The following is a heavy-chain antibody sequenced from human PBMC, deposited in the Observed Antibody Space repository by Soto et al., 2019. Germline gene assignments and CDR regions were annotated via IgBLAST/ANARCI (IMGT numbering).Heavy chain of an antibody. Sequence: SETLSLTCTVSGGSISNYYWSWIRQPPGKGLEWIGYIFYSGSTKYNPSLKSRATISIDTSKNQVSLKLSSVTAEDTAVYYCARVFCTTTTCYDDLYETGPRHAFDVWGQGTMVTVSS. CDR3: ARVFCTTTTCYDDLYETGPRHAFDV. D-gene: IGHD2-2*01. CDR1: GGSISNYY. J-gene: IGHJ3*01. CDR2: IFYSGST. V-gene: IGHV4-59*08.